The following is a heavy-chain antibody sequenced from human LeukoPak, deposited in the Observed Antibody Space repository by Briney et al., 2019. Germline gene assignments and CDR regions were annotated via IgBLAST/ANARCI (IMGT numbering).Heavy chain of an antibody. J-gene: IGHJ3*02. CDR3: ARTYYDSSGYPI. CDR1: GGTFSSYA. D-gene: IGHD3-22*01. Sequence: GASVQVSCKASGGTFSSYAISWVRQAPGQGLEWMGGIIPIFGTANYAQKFQGRVTITTDESTSTAYMELSSLRSEDTAVYYCARTYYDSSGYPIWGQGTMVTVSS. V-gene: IGHV1-69*05. CDR2: IIPIFGTA.